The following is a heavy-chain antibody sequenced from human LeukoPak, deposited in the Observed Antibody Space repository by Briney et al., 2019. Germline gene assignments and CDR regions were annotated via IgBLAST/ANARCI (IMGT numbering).Heavy chain of an antibody. J-gene: IGHJ5*02. D-gene: IGHD5-18*01. CDR2: ISSSGSTI. CDR1: GFTFSSYS. Sequence: GSLRLSCAASGFTFSSYSMNWVRQAPGKGLEWVSYISSSGSTIYYADSVKGRFTTSRDNAKNSLYLQMNSLRVEDTALYYCARDRSGNSYGNWFDPWGQGTLVTVSS. V-gene: IGHV3-48*01. CDR3: ARDRSGNSYGNWFDP.